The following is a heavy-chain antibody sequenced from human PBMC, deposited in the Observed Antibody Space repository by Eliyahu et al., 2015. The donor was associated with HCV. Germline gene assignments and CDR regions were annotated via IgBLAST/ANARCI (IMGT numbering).Heavy chain of an antibody. CDR2: IHYSGSX. V-gene: IGHV4-59*01. Sequence: QVQLQESGPGLVKPSXTLSLTCTVSGGSITTYSWSWIRQPPGKGLEWIGYIHYSGSXNXNPSXKXRVTISVXTSKNQFSLNLTSVTAADTAVYFCASGGGGIAVAGTGGWFDPWGQGTLVTVSS. CDR3: ASGGGGIAVAGTGGWFDP. CDR1: GGSITTYS. J-gene: IGHJ5*02. D-gene: IGHD6-19*01.